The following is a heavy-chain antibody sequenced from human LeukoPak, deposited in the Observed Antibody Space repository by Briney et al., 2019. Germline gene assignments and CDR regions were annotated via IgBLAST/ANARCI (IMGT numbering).Heavy chain of an antibody. CDR3: ARHVVVPAAFDP. CDR1: GGAISSSSYY. D-gene: IGHD2-2*01. Sequence: SETLSLTCTVSGGAISSSSYYWGWIRQPPGKGLEWIGSIYYSGSTYYNPSLKSRVTISVDTSKNQFSLKLSSVTAADTAVYYCARHVVVPAAFDPWGQGTLVTVSS. CDR2: IYYSGST. J-gene: IGHJ5*02. V-gene: IGHV4-39*01.